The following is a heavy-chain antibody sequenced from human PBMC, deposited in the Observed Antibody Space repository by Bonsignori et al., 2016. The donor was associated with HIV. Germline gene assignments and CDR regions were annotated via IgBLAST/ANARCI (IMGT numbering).Heavy chain of an antibody. J-gene: IGHJ4*02. V-gene: IGHV1-69*01. Sequence: WVRQAPGQGLEWMGGIIPIIGTANYAQKFQDRFTISADDSTSTAYLEVSSLRPEDTAMYYCARDPGYCSNINCYSWGQGTLVTVSS. CDR2: IIPIIGTA. D-gene: IGHD2-2*01. CDR3: ARDPGYCSNINCYS.